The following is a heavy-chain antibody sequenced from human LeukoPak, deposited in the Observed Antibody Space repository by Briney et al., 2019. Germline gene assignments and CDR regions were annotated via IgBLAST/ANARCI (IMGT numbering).Heavy chain of an antibody. D-gene: IGHD2-2*01. J-gene: IGHJ5*02. CDR2: INPNSGGT. Sequence: ASVKVSYKASGYTFTGYYMHWVRQAPGQGLEWMGWINPNSGGTNYAQKFQGRVTMTRDTSISTAYMELSRLRSDDTAVYYCARDRSIVVVPAALNWFDPWGQGTLVTVSS. V-gene: IGHV1-2*02. CDR3: ARDRSIVVVPAALNWFDP. CDR1: GYTFTGYY.